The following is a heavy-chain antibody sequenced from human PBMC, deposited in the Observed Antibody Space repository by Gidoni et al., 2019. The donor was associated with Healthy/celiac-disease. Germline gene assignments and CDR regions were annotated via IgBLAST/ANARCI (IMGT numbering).Heavy chain of an antibody. CDR3: ARDRSGYDYFDY. CDR1: GFTFSSYS. Sequence: EVQLVESGGGLVKPGGSLRPSCAASGFTFSSYSMNLVRQAPGQGLEWVSSISSSSSYIYYADSGKGLFTISSDNAKNSLYLQMNSLRAEDTAVYYCARDRSGYDYFDYWGQGTLVTVSS. CDR2: ISSSSSYI. J-gene: IGHJ4*02. V-gene: IGHV3-21*01. D-gene: IGHD5-12*01.